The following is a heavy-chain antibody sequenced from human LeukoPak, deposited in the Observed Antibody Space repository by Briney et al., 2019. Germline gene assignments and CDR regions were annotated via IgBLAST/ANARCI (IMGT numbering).Heavy chain of an antibody. CDR1: GFTFSSYW. CDR3: AKSSGYYSHNPFDL. J-gene: IGHJ3*01. CDR2: INSDGSST. Sequence: PGGSLRLSCTGSGFTFSSYWLHWVRQAPGKGLVWVSRINSDGSSTNYADPVEGRFTISRDNAKNTLYLQMNNLRAEDTAVYYCAKSSGYYSHNPFDLWGQGTVVTVSS. V-gene: IGHV3-74*01. D-gene: IGHD3-22*01.